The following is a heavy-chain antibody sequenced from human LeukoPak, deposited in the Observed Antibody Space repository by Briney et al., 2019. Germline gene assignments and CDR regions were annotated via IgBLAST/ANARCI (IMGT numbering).Heavy chain of an antibody. D-gene: IGHD5-24*01. J-gene: IGHJ4*02. CDR2: MNPNSGNT. V-gene: IGHV1-8*01. CDR3: ARGKRDGYGTTFDY. Sequence: ASVKVSCKASGYTFTSYDINWVRQATGQGPEWMGWMNPNSGNTGYAQKFQGRVTMTRNTSISTAYMELSSLRSEDTAVYYCARGKRDGYGTTFDYWGQGTLVTVSS. CDR1: GYTFTSYD.